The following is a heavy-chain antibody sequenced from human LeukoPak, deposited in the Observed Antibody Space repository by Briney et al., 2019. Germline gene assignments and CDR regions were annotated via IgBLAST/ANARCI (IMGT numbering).Heavy chain of an antibody. CDR1: GYIFFTYR. V-gene: IGHV1-18*01. Sequence: SSVKVSCKASGYIFFTYRISWVGQARSQGLEGVGWISVYKGNTNYAQKGQGRVTMTTDTSTSTAYMELRSLRSDDTAVYYCARDPDGDYDFDYWGQGTLVTVSS. CDR3: ARDPDGDYDFDY. D-gene: IGHD4-17*01. J-gene: IGHJ4*02. CDR2: ISVYKGNT.